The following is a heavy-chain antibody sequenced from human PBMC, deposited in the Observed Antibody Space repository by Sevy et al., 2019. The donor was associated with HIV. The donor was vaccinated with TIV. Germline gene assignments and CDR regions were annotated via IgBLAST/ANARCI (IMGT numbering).Heavy chain of an antibody. J-gene: IGHJ4*02. CDR1: GFSYSSYG. D-gene: IGHD2-21*01. CDR2: IQYDGRNK. V-gene: IGHV3-30*02. CDR3: VKEGGGEGGDH. Sequence: GGSLRLSCAASGFSYSSYGMHWVRQAPGKGLEWVAYIQYDGRNKDYADSVKGRFTISRDNSKNTLDLQMNSLRVEDMAVYYCVKEGGGEGGDHWGQGTLVTVSS.